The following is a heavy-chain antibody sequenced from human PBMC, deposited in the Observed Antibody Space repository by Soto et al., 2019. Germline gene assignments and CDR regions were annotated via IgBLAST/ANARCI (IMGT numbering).Heavy chain of an antibody. CDR1: GYTFTSYY. CDR3: ASGAERLFCVPAMVLCWPPGRDYYGMDV. V-gene: IGHV1-46*01. Sequence: ASVKVSCKASGYTFTSYYMHWVRQAPGQGLEWMGIINPSGGSTSYAQKFQGRVTMTRDTSTSTVYMELSSLRSEDTAVYYCASGAERLFCVPAMVLCWPPGRDYYGMDVWGQGTTVTAP. CDR2: INPSGGST. J-gene: IGHJ6*02. D-gene: IGHD5-18*01.